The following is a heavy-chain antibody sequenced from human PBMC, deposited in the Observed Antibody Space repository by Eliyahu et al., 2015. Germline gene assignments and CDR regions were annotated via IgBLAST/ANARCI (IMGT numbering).Heavy chain of an antibody. CDR1: GFSLXDYI. J-gene: IGHJ4*02. D-gene: IGHD1-7*01. CDR2: TKNQVTTYST. CDR3: ARDHIGNYSWDY. V-gene: IGHV3-72*01. Sequence: EVQLVESGGGLVXPGGSLXXSCAVSGFSLXDYIMDWVRQAPGKGLEWVGRTKNQVTTYSTEYAASVEDRFTISRDDSKDSLYLQMNTLKTEDTAVYYCARDHIGNYSWDYWGQGTLVTVSS.